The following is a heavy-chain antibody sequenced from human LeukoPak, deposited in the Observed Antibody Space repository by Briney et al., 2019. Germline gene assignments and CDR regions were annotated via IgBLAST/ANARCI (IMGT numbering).Heavy chain of an antibody. Sequence: GGSLRLSCAASGFTFSSYSMNWVRQAPGKGLEWVSYISRSSDRIYHADSVKGRFTISRDNAKNSLYLQMDSLRAEDTAVYYCARDLLNDEGSSYFFDQWGQGTLVTVSS. CDR2: ISRSSDRI. J-gene: IGHJ4*02. CDR1: GFTFSSYS. D-gene: IGHD2-2*01. CDR3: ARDLLNDEGSSYFFDQ. V-gene: IGHV3-48*04.